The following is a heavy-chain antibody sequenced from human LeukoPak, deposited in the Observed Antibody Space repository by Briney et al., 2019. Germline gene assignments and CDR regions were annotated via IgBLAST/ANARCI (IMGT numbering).Heavy chain of an antibody. CDR3: ASAISGYDSSLYYYYYVDV. D-gene: IGHD5-12*01. CDR2: INHSGST. CDR1: GGSFSGYY. Sequence: SETLSLTCAVYGGSFSGYYWSWIRQPPGKGLEWIGEINHSGSTNYNPPLKSRVTISVDTSKNQFSLKLSSVTAADTAVYYCASAISGYDSSLYYYYYVDVWGKGTTVTVSS. J-gene: IGHJ6*03. V-gene: IGHV4-34*01.